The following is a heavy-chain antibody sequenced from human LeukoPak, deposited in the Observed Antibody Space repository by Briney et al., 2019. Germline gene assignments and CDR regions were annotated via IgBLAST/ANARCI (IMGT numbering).Heavy chain of an antibody. Sequence: GGSLRLSCAASGLTFSSYSMNWVRQAPGKGLEWVSSISSTSSYIYYADSVKGRFTVSRDNAKNSLYLQMNSLRAEDTAVYYCARDGGSGSYSRYIDYWGQGTLVTVSS. J-gene: IGHJ4*02. CDR3: ARDGGSGSYSRYIDY. CDR2: ISSTSSYI. V-gene: IGHV3-21*01. D-gene: IGHD1-26*01. CDR1: GLTFSSYS.